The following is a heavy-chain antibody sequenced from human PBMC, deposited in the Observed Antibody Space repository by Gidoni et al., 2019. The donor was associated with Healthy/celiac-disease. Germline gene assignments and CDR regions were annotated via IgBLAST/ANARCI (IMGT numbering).Heavy chain of an antibody. CDR1: GGSISRSNW. D-gene: IGHD7-27*01. CDR2: IDHSGST. V-gene: IGHV4-4*02. CDR3: ARAGLGILLP. J-gene: IGHJ5*02. Sequence: QVQLQESGPGLVKPSGTLSLTCAVSGGSISRSNWWSWVRQPPGKGLEWIGEIDHSGSTNYNPSLKNRVTISVDKSKSQFSLKLSSVTAADTAVYYCARAGLGILLPWGQGTLVTVSS.